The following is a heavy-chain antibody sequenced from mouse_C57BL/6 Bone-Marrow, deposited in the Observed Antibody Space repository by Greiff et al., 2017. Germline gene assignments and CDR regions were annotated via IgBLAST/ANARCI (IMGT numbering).Heavy chain of an antibody. D-gene: IGHD6-1*01. CDR2: IYPRSGNT. Sequence: VQRVESGAELARPGASVKLSCKASGYTFTSYGISWVKQRTGQGLEWIGEIYPRSGNTYYNEKFKGKATLTADKSSSTAYMELRSLTSADSAVYFCARRGPLSFDYWGQGTTLTVSS. CDR1: GYTFTSYG. J-gene: IGHJ2*01. V-gene: IGHV1-81*01. CDR3: ARRGPLSFDY.